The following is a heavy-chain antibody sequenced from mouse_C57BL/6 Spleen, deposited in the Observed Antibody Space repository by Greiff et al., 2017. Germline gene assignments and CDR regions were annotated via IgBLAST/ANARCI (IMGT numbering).Heavy chain of an antibody. Sequence: VKLQQPGAELVKPGASVKLSCKASGYTFTSYWMQWVKQRPGQGLEWIGEIDPSDSYTNYNQKFKGKATLTVDTSSSTAYMQLSSLTSEDSAVYYCARKRTDYSNDYAMDYWGQGTSVTVSS. J-gene: IGHJ4*01. CDR3: ARKRTDYSNDYAMDY. V-gene: IGHV1-50*01. CDR2: IDPSDSYT. D-gene: IGHD2-5*01. CDR1: GYTFTSYW.